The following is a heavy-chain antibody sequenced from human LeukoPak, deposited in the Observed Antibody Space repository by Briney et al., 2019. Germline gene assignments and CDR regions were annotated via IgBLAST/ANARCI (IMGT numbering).Heavy chain of an antibody. CDR2: ISSSSSYI. CDR1: GFTFSSYS. D-gene: IGHD2-21*02. V-gene: IGHV3-21*01. Sequence: GGSLRLSCAASGFTFSSYSMSWVRQAPGKGLEWVSSISSSSSYINYADSVKGRFTISRDNAKNSLYLQMNSLRAEDTAVYYCASVSPTVWGQGTLVTVSS. J-gene: IGHJ4*02. CDR3: ASVSPTV.